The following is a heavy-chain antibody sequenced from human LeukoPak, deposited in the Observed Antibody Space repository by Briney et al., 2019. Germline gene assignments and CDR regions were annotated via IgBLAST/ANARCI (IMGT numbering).Heavy chain of an antibody. J-gene: IGHJ3*02. CDR3: ASSTTALDAFDI. CDR2: IIPILGTA. Sequence: ASVKVSCKASGGTFSSNAISWVRQAPGQGLEWMGRIIPILGTANYAQKFQGRVTITADKPTSTAYMELSSLRSEDTAVYYCASSTTALDAFDIWGQGTMVTVSS. D-gene: IGHD4-17*01. V-gene: IGHV1-69*04. CDR1: GGTFSSNA.